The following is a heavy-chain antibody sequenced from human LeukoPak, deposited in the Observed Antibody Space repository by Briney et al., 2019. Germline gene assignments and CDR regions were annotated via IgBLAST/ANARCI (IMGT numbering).Heavy chain of an antibody. J-gene: IGHJ4*02. Sequence: TGGSLRLSCAASGFILSSYDMHWVRQPPGQGLEWLAVISRDGSIKYHADSVRGRFTISRDNSHNTLYLQMNSLRAEDTAVYYCARHFTTGSIDHWGQGNLVTVSS. CDR1: GFILSSYD. CDR3: ARHFTTGSIDH. V-gene: IGHV3-30-3*01. D-gene: IGHD3-9*01. CDR2: ISRDGSIK.